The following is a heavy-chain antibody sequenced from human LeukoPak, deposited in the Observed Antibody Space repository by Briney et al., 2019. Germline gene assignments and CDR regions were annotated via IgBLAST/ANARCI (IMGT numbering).Heavy chain of an antibody. D-gene: IGHD3-10*01. CDR2: IYSGGST. CDR1: GFTVSSNY. CDR3: ARDRVPEYYYGSAPDY. V-gene: IGHV3-66*01. Sequence: GGSLRLSCAASGFTVSSNYMNWVRQAPGKGLEWVSVIYSGGSTYYADSVKGRFTISRDNSKNTLYLQMNSLRAEDTAVYYCARDRVPEYYYGSAPDYWGQGTLVTVSS. J-gene: IGHJ4*02.